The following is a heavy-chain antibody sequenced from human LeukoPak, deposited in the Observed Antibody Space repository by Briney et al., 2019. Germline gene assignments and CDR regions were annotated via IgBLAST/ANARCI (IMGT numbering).Heavy chain of an antibody. CDR2: INHSGRT. CDR3: ARGDYYYDSSGYYYGY. V-gene: IGHV4-34*01. CDR1: GGSFSGYY. D-gene: IGHD3-22*01. Sequence: SETLSLTCAVYGGSFSGYYWSWIRQPPGKGLEWIGEINHSGRTNYNPSLKSRVTISVDTSKNQFSLKLSSVTAADTAVYYCARGDYYYDSSGYYYGYWGQGTLVTVSS. J-gene: IGHJ4*02.